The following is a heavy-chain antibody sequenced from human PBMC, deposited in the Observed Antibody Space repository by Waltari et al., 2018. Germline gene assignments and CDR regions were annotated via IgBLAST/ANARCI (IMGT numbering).Heavy chain of an antibody. J-gene: IGHJ4*02. CDR3: VRDEPGDGLDY. CDR1: GFPFGRYW. CDR2: IESDESRT. D-gene: IGHD7-27*01. V-gene: IGHV3-74*03. Sequence: EVQLVESGGALVQPGGSLSISGATSGFPFGRYWMHWARQAPGKGLMWVSHIESDESRTTYADSVKGRFTISRDNAKNTVYLQMNSLRDDDTAVYYCVRDEPGDGLDYWGQGTLVTVSS.